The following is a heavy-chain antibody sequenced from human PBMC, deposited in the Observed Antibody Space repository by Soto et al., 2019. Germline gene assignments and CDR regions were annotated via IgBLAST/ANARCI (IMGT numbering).Heavy chain of an antibody. V-gene: IGHV3-74*01. J-gene: IGHJ4*02. CDR3: AREYYGLLTGYYNDH. CDR1: GFPFSSYW. Sequence: EVQLVESGGDSVQPGGSLRLSCAASGFPFSSYWMHWVRHTPGKGLEWVSRISGDGTTIYYADSVTGRVTVSRDNAKNPLSLQMSGLGAEDTAVYYCAREYYGLLTGYYNDHWGQGTLVSVSS. D-gene: IGHD3-9*01. CDR2: ISGDGTTI.